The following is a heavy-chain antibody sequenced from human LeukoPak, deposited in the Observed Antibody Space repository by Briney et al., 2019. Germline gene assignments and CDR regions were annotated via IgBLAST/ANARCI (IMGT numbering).Heavy chain of an antibody. CDR2: IIPIFGTA. Sequence: ASVKVSCKASGGTFSSYAISWVRQAPRQGLEWMGRIIPIFGTANYAQKFQGRVTITTDESTSTAYMELSSLRSEDTAVYYCAMTYYYASSGYNFPDWGQGTLVTVSS. V-gene: IGHV1-69*05. CDR3: AMTYYYASSGYNFPD. D-gene: IGHD3-22*01. CDR1: GGTFSSYA. J-gene: IGHJ4*02.